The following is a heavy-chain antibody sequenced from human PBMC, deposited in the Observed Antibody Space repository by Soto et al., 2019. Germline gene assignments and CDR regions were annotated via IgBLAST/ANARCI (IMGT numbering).Heavy chain of an antibody. CDR3: ARDLERLFGY. Sequence: QVQRVESGGGGVQPGRSLRLSCAASGFTFSSYALHWVREAPGKGLEWVAVIVYDGSNKYYADSVKGRFTISRDNSKNTLYLQMNSLRAEDTAVYYCARDLERLFGYWGQGTLVTVSS. CDR2: IVYDGSNK. V-gene: IGHV3-30-3*01. D-gene: IGHD1-1*01. J-gene: IGHJ4*02. CDR1: GFTFSSYA.